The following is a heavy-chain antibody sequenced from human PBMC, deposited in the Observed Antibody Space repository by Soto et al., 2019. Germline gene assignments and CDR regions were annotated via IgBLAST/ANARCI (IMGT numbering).Heavy chain of an antibody. J-gene: IGHJ4*02. CDR1: AYTLTGLS. D-gene: IGHD6-13*01. Sequence: ASVKVSCKVSAYTLTGLSMHWVRQAPGKGLEWMGGFDPEDGETIYTQKFQGRVTMTEDTSTDTAYMELSSLRSEDTALYYCATLPGRQQLVHGGDYFDYWGQGTLVTVSS. CDR3: ATLPGRQQLVHGGDYFDY. V-gene: IGHV1-24*01. CDR2: FDPEDGET.